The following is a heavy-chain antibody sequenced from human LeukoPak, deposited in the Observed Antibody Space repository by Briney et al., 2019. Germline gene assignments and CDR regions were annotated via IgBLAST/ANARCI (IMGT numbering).Heavy chain of an antibody. J-gene: IGHJ6*02. V-gene: IGHV4-34*01. D-gene: IGHD6-25*01. Sequence: SETLSLTCAVYGGSFSGYYWSWIRQPPGKGLEWIGEINHSGSTNYNPSLKSRVTISVDTSKNQFSLKLSSVTAADTAVYYCARGNYSSGWNYGMDVWGQGTTVTVSS. CDR3: ARGNYSSGWNYGMDV. CDR1: GGSFSGYY. CDR2: INHSGST.